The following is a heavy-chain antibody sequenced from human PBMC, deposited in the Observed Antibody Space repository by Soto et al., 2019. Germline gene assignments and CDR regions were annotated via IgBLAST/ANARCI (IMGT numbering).Heavy chain of an antibody. Sequence: QVQLVQSGAEVKKPGASVKVSCKASGYTFKSYAMHWVRQAPGQRLEWMGWINAGNGNTKYSQKLQGRVTITRDTSAGTAYMELSSLRSEDTAVYYCARSVWVRGVFTFDCWGQGTLVTVSS. CDR2: INAGNGNT. V-gene: IGHV1-3*01. J-gene: IGHJ4*02. D-gene: IGHD3-10*01. CDR1: GYTFKSYA. CDR3: ARSVWVRGVFTFDC.